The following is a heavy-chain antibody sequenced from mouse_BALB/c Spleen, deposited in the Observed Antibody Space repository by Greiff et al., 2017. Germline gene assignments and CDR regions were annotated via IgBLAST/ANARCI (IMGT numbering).Heavy chain of an antibody. CDR2: IWAGGST. Sequence: QVHVKQSGPGLVAPSQSLSITCTVSGFSLTSYGVHWVRQPPGKGLEWLGVIWAGGSTNYNSALMSRLSISKDNSKSQVFLKMNSLQTDDTAMYYCAREDYGNWFAYWGQGTLVTVSA. D-gene: IGHD2-1*01. CDR1: GFSLTSYG. V-gene: IGHV2-9*02. CDR3: AREDYGNWFAY. J-gene: IGHJ3*01.